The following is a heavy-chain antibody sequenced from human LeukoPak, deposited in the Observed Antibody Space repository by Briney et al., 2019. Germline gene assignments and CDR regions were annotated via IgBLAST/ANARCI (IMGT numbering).Heavy chain of an antibody. V-gene: IGHV3-66*01. CDR2: IYSGGST. CDR3: ARNSYSSSWLIDY. Sequence: PEWSLTLSWPASAFTVGSHYMSCVRQPAGKGLEWASIIYSGGSTFYADSVKGRFTISRDNSKSTLYLKLNSLRAEDTAVYYCARNSYSSSWLIDYWGQGTLVTVP. J-gene: IGHJ4*02. CDR1: AFTVGSHY. D-gene: IGHD6-13*01.